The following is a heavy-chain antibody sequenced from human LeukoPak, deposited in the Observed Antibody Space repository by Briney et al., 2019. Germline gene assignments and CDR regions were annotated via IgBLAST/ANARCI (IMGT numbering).Heavy chain of an antibody. CDR1: GFTVSSNF. CDR3: ARALADTRGYYLGFDH. J-gene: IGHJ4*02. CDR2: ITNNGGAM. V-gene: IGHV3-11*04. Sequence: GGSLRLSCAASGFTVSSNFMSWVRQAPGKGLEWISYITNNGGAMFYADSLKGRLTIFRDNAKKSLYLQMNSLRPDDTALYYCARALADTRGYYLGFDHWGQGTLVTVSS. D-gene: IGHD3-22*01.